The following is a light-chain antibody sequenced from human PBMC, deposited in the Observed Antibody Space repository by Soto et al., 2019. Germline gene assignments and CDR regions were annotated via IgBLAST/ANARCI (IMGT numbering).Light chain of an antibody. CDR3: QSYDTSLSGYV. CDR1: SSNIGTPYD. J-gene: IGLJ1*01. Sequence: QSVLTQPPSVSGAPGQRVTISCTGSSSNIGTPYDVHWYQQLPGTAPKLLLYSNNRRPSGVPDRFSGSKSGTSASLAITGLQAEDEADYDCQSYDTSLSGYVFGTGTKLTVL. CDR2: SNN. V-gene: IGLV1-40*01.